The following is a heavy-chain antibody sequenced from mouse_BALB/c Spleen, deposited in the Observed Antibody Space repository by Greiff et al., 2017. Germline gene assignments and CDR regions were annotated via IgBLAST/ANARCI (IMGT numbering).Heavy chain of an antibody. CDR2: IDPENGNT. J-gene: IGHJ2*01. CDR3: ARSNYGADY. D-gene: IGHD1-1*01. Sequence: EVQLQQSGAELVRPGALVKLSCKASGFNIKDYYMHWVKQRPEQGLEWIGWIDPENGNTIYDPKFQGKASITADTSSNTAYLQLSSLTSEDTAVYYCARSNYGADYWGQGTTLTVSS. CDR1: GFNIKDYY. V-gene: IGHV14-1*02.